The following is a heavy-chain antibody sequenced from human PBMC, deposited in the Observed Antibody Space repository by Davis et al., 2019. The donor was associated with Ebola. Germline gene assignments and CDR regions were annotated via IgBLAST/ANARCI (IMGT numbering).Heavy chain of an antibody. D-gene: IGHD3-16*01. J-gene: IGHJ6*04. Sequence: GESLKISCAASGFTFSSYGMHWVCQASCKGLEWVAAISYDGSNKYYADSVKGRFTISRDNSKNTLYLQMNSLRAEDTAVYYCAKDQGGHRGGYYYYYGMDVWGKGTTVTVSS. CDR3: AKDQGGHRGGYYYYYGMDV. CDR2: ISYDGSNK. CDR1: GFTFSSYG. V-gene: IGHV3-30*18.